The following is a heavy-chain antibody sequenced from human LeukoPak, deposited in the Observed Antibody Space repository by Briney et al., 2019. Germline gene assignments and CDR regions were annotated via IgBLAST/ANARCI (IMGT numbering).Heavy chain of an antibody. J-gene: IGHJ4*02. V-gene: IGHV4-59*01. CDR2: IYYSGGT. CDR1: GGSISSYY. CDR3: ARRRDGYNFEFDY. Sequence: SETLSLTCTVSGGSISSYYWSWIRQPPGKGLEWIGYIYYSGGTNYNPSLKSRVTISVDTSKNQFSLKLSSVTAADTAVYYCARRRDGYNFEFDYWGQGTLVTVSS. D-gene: IGHD5-24*01.